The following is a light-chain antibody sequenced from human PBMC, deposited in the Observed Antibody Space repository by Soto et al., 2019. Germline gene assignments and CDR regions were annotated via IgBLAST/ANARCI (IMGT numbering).Light chain of an antibody. J-gene: IGKJ1*01. V-gene: IGKV3-20*01. CDR2: GAG. CDR3: QQYGSSPPWA. Sequence: EIVLTQSPGTLSLSPGERATLSYRPGQSLSSSSLAWYQQNLGQAPRLLICGAGSRATGIPDRLTGGGSGTDFILSVSRLEPEYFAVYNCQQYGSSPPWAFGKGTKVEIK. CDR1: QSLSSSS.